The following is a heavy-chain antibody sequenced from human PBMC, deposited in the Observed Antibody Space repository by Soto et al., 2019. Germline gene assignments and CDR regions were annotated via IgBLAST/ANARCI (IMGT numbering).Heavy chain of an antibody. CDR1: GGSISSYY. Sequence: QVQLQESGPGLVKPSETLSLTCTVSGGSISSYYWSWIRQPAGKGLEWIGRIYTSGSTNYNPSLKSRVTMSVDTSKNQFSLKLSSVTAADTAVYYCARDKTYYDFWSGGYYYYGMDVWGQGTTVTVSS. J-gene: IGHJ6*02. V-gene: IGHV4-4*07. CDR2: IYTSGST. CDR3: ARDKTYYDFWSGGYYYYGMDV. D-gene: IGHD3-3*01.